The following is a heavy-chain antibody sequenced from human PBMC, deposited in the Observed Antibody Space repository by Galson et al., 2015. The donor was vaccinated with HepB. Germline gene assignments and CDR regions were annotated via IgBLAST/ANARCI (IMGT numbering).Heavy chain of an antibody. CDR1: GFTFSSYG. Sequence: SLRLSCAASGFTFSSYGMHWVRQAPGKGLEWVAVISYDGSNKYYADSVKGRFTISRDNSKNTLYLQMNSLRAEDTAVYYCAKDCHLAYFDYWGQGTLVTVSS. J-gene: IGHJ4*02. CDR3: AKDCHLAYFDY. CDR2: ISYDGSNK. V-gene: IGHV3-30*18.